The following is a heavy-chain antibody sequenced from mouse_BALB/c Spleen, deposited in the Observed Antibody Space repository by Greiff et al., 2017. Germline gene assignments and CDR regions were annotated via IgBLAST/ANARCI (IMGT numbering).Heavy chain of an antibody. CDR3: ARGSRSFDY. Sequence: EVQLQESGPSLVKPSQTLSLTCSASGYSFTSGYWNWVRKFPGNKLEYMGYISYSGSTSYNPSLKSRISITRDTSTSQYSLQLNAVTTEDTATYYCARGSRSFDYWGQGTTLTVSS. CDR2: ISYSGST. V-gene: IGHV3-8*02. CDR1: GYSFTSGY. J-gene: IGHJ2*01.